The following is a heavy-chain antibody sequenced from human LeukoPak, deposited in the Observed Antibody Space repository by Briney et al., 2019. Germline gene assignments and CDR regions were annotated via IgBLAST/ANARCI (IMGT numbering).Heavy chain of an antibody. CDR2: IIPISGTA. CDR1: GGTFSSYA. Sequence: SVKVSCKASGGTFSSYAISWVRQAPGQGLEWMGGIIPISGTANYAQKFQGRVTITADESTSTAYTELSSLRSEDTAVYYCARGTYGDYNYYGMDVWGQGTTVTVSS. J-gene: IGHJ6*02. D-gene: IGHD4-17*01. CDR3: ARGTYGDYNYYGMDV. V-gene: IGHV1-69*13.